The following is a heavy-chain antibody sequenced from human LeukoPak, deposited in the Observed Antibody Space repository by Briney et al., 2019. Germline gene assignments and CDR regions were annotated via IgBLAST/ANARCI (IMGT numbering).Heavy chain of an antibody. D-gene: IGHD2-15*01. J-gene: IGHJ6*03. Sequence: GGSLRLSCEGSGFTFSDYEMHWVRQAPGKGLTWISYISSSGTTTHYADSVKGRFTISRDNAKNSLFLQMNSLRAEDTAVYYCARVLRYCSGGNCYSGGLGYMDVWGKGTTVTISS. V-gene: IGHV3-11*01. CDR3: ARVLRYCSGGNCYSGGLGYMDV. CDR1: GFTFSDYE. CDR2: ISSSGTTT.